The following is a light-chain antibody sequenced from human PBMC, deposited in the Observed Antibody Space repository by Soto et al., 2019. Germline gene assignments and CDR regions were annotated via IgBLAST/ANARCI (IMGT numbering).Light chain of an antibody. Sequence: QSALAQPASVSGSPGQSITISCTGTSSDIGRYNLVSWYQQYPGEAPKLVIYDVTKRPSGVSDRFSASKSGNTASLTISGLQAEDEADYYCSSFTSSSTLVFGGGTKLTVL. V-gene: IGLV2-14*02. CDR2: DVT. J-gene: IGLJ3*02. CDR3: SSFTSSSTLV. CDR1: SSDIGRYNL.